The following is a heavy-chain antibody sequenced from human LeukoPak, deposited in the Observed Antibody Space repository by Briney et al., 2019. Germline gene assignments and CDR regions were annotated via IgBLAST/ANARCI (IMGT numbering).Heavy chain of an antibody. D-gene: IGHD4-23*01. CDR1: GFTFSGYA. J-gene: IGHJ4*02. CDR2: ISYDGSNK. Sequence: GGSLRLSCAASGFTFSGYAMHWVRQAPGKGLEWVAVISYDGSNKYYADSVKGRFTISRDNSKNTLYLQMNSLRAGDTAVYYCAAAQYGGPFDYWGQGTLVTVSS. CDR3: AAAQYGGPFDY. V-gene: IGHV3-30-3*01.